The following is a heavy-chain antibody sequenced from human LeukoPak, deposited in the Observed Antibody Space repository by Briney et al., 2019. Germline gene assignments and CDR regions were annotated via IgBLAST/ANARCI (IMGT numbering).Heavy chain of an antibody. CDR3: ARDIHWAFDY. CDR1: GFTFNSYS. V-gene: IGHV3-48*02. J-gene: IGHJ4*02. D-gene: IGHD7-27*01. Sequence: GGSLRLSCGASGFTFNSYSMNWVRQAPGKGLEWVSYISSSTSRIYYADSVKGRFTISRDSASRSLFLQMNSLRDEDTAVYYCARDIHWAFDYWGQGTLVTVSS. CDR2: ISSSTSRI.